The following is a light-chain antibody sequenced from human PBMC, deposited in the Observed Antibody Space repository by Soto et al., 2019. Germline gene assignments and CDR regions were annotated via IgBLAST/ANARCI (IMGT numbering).Light chain of an antibody. CDR3: QQHYSTPYT. Sequence: DIVMTQSPDSLAVSLGERATINCKSSQSVLYSSNNKNYLAWYQQKPGQPPKLLIYWASTRESGVPDRFSGSGSGTDFTLTISSLQAEDVAVYYCQQHYSTPYTFGPGTKLEIK. J-gene: IGKJ2*01. V-gene: IGKV4-1*01. CDR2: WAS. CDR1: QSVLYSSNNKNY.